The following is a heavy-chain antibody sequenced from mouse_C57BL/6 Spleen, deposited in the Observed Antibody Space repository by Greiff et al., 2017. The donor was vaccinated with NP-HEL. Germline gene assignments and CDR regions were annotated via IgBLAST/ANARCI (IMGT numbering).Heavy chain of an antibody. CDR3: AKKGHYYGSSYAMDY. V-gene: IGHV2-5*01. J-gene: IGHJ4*01. CDR1: GFSLTSYG. CDR2: IWRGGST. D-gene: IGHD1-1*01. Sequence: VQLQQSGPGLVQPSQSLSITCTVSGFSLTSYGVHWVRQSPGKGLEWLGVIWRGGSTDYNAAFMSRLSITKDNSKSQVFVKMNSLQADDTAIYYCAKKGHYYGSSYAMDYWGQGTSVTVSS.